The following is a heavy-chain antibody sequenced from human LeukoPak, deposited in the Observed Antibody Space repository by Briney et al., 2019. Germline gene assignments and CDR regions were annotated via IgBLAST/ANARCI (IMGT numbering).Heavy chain of an antibody. J-gene: IGHJ5*02. CDR2: MYNSGRT. D-gene: IGHD4-17*01. V-gene: IGHV4-59*01. CDR3: ARVLHFGDNGWFDP. Sequence: SETLSLTCTVSGGSISSYYWSWIRQPPGKGLEWIGYMYNSGRTNYNPSLKSRVTISIDTSKNQFSLKLSSVTAADTALYYCARVLHFGDNGWFDPWGQGTLVTVSS. CDR1: GGSISSYY.